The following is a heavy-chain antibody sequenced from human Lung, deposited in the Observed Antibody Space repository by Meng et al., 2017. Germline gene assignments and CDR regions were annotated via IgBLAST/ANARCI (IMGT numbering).Heavy chain of an antibody. V-gene: IGHV1-18*01. Sequence: QVTLMQSWAEVKKPGASVKVSCKASGYTFTTYGISWVRQAPGQGLEWMGWISPYNGYTSSIQKFQGRVTMTTDTSTSTAYMELMSLGSDDTAVYYCAILSHCTGGTCYPYDYWSQGTLVTVSS. J-gene: IGHJ4*02. CDR2: ISPYNGYT. CDR1: GYTFTTYG. D-gene: IGHD2-15*01. CDR3: AILSHCTGGTCYPYDY.